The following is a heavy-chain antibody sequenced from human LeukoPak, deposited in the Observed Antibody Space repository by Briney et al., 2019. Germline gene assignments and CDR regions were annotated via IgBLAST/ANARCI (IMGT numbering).Heavy chain of an antibody. V-gene: IGHV4-61*02. CDR2: IYTSGST. Sequence: SQTLSLTCTVSGGSISRVSYYWSCIRQPAGKGLEWIGRIYTSGSTNYNPALKSRVTISVDTSKNQFSLKLSSVTAADTAVYYCAGFSGYYFDYWGQGTLVTVSS. CDR1: GGSISRVSYY. CDR3: AGFSGYYFDY. J-gene: IGHJ4*02.